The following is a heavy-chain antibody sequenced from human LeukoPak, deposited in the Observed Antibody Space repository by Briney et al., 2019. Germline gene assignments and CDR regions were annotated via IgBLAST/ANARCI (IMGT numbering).Heavy chain of an antibody. J-gene: IGHJ6*03. Sequence: GASVKVSCKAFGYTFTSNYMHWVRQAPGQGPEWMGVISPSGGSTTYAQKFQGRVTLTRDMSTSTDYLELSSLRSDDTAVYYCARDGGGSYYGGYYYYYMDVWGKGTTVTVSS. D-gene: IGHD1-26*01. CDR1: GYTFTSNY. CDR2: ISPSGGST. CDR3: ARDGGGSYYGGYYYYYMDV. V-gene: IGHV1-46*01.